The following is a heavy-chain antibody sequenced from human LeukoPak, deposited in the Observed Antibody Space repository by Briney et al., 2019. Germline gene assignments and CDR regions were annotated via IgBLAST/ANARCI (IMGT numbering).Heavy chain of an antibody. CDR1: GFTFRSFP. CDR2: ISHDGTET. D-gene: IGHD6-19*01. V-gene: IGHV3-30-3*01. CDR3: ATGYSSGWY. J-gene: IGHJ4*02. Sequence: GGSLRLSCAVSGFTFRSFPMHWVRQPPGKGLEWVAVISHDGTETFYADSVKGRFTISRDNSKNTLYLQMNSLRAEDTAVYYCATGYSSGWYWGQGTLVTVSS.